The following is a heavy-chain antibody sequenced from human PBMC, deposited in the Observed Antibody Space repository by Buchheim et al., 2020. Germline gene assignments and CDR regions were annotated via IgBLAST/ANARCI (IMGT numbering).Heavy chain of an antibody. CDR1: GFTFSSYG. CDR3: AKDRIQLWSYYGMDV. V-gene: IGHV3-30*18. Sequence: QVQLVESGGGVVQPGRSLRLSCAASGFTFSSYGMHWVRQAPGKGLEWVAVISYDGSNKYYADSVKGRFTISRDNSKNTLYLQMNSLRAEDTAVYYCAKDRIQLWSYYGMDVWGQGTT. CDR2: ISYDGSNK. D-gene: IGHD5-18*01. J-gene: IGHJ6*02.